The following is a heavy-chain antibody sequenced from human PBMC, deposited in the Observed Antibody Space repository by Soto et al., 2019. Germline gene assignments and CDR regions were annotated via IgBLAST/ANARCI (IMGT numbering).Heavy chain of an antibody. CDR2: IIPIFGTA. CDR1: GGTFSSYA. CDR3: AREGAAAGTGPRWFDP. Sequence: ASVKVSCKASGGTFSSYAISWVRQAPGQGLEWMGGIIPIFGTANYAQKFQGRVTITADESTSTAYMELSSLRSEDTAVYYCAREGAAAGTGPRWFDPWGQGTLVTVSS. J-gene: IGHJ5*02. V-gene: IGHV1-69*13. D-gene: IGHD6-13*01.